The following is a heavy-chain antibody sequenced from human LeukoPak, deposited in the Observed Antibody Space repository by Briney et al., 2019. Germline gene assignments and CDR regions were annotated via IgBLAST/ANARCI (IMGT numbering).Heavy chain of an antibody. CDR2: ITTSDGNT. Sequence: GGSLRLSCAASGFTFSSYTMSWVRQAPGKGLEWVSTITTSDGNTYYADSVKGRFTISRDNSQNTLHLLMNNLRVEDTAVYFCARDSYGMDLWGQGTTVTVSS. V-gene: IGHV3-23*01. J-gene: IGHJ6*02. CDR3: ARDSYGMDL. CDR1: GFTFSSYT.